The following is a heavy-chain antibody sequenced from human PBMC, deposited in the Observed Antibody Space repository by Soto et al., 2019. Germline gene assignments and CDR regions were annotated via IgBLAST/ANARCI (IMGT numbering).Heavy chain of an antibody. V-gene: IGHV5-51*03. J-gene: IGHJ4*02. D-gene: IGHD2-2*01. Sequence: GESLKIACKGSGYIFTSYWIGWGLQVPGKGLEWMGIIYPGDSDTRYSPSFQGQVTISADKSISTAYLQWSSLKASDTAMYYCARLGCSSTSCPIDYWGQGTLVTVSS. CDR2: IYPGDSDT. CDR3: ARLGCSSTSCPIDY. CDR1: GYIFTSYW.